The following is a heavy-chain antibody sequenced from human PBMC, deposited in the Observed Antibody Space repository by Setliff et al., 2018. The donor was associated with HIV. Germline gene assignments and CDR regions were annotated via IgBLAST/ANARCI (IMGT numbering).Heavy chain of an antibody. Sequence: ASVKVSCKPSGYTFTAYGLSWVRQAPGQGLEWMGWISTYSDETSYAQNLQGRVTMTTDTSTSTAYMELSSLRSEDTAVYSCARVATVSHPGDYFDYWGQGTLVTVSS. D-gene: IGHD4-4*01. CDR2: ISTYSDET. CDR1: GYTFTAYG. J-gene: IGHJ4*02. CDR3: ARVATVSHPGDYFDY. V-gene: IGHV1-18*01.